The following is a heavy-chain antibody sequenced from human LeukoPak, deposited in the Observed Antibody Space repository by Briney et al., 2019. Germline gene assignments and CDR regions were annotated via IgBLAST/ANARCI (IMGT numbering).Heavy chain of an antibody. V-gene: IGHV3-33*06. CDR2: IWYDGSNK. J-gene: IGHJ4*02. CDR1: GFTFSSYG. CDR3: AKESPVFDY. Sequence: PGGSLRLSCAASGFTFSSYGMHWVRQAPGKGLEWVAVIWYDGSNKYYADSVKGRFTISRDNSKNTLYLQMSSLRAEDTAVYYCAKESPVFDYWGQGTLVTVSS.